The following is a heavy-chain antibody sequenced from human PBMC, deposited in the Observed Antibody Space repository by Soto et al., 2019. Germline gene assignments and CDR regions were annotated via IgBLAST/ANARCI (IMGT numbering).Heavy chain of an antibody. CDR2: ISWNSGSI. V-gene: IGHV3-9*01. D-gene: IGHD2-15*01. J-gene: IGHJ3*02. Sequence: GGSLRLSCAASGFTFDDYAMHWVRQAPGKGLEWVSGISWNSGSIGYVDSVKGRFTISRDNAKNSLYLQMNSLRAEDTALYYCAKDIMYGYCSGGSCYSMGAFDIWGQGTMVTVSS. CDR1: GFTFDDYA. CDR3: AKDIMYGYCSGGSCYSMGAFDI.